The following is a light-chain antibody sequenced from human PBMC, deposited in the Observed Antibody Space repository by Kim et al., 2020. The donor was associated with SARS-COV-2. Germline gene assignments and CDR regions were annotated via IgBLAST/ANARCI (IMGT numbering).Light chain of an antibody. CDR2: GAS. V-gene: IGKV1-17*01. Sequence: ASVGDRVTIPCRASQDVRNDLDWYQQNPGRAPKRLIYGASSLQSGVPSRFSGSGSGTEFTLTISSVQPEDFATYFCLQHSTYPITFGQGTRLEIK. CDR1: QDVRND. J-gene: IGKJ5*01. CDR3: LQHSTYPIT.